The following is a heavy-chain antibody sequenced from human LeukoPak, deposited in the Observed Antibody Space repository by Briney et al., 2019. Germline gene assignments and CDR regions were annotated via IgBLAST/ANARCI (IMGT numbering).Heavy chain of an antibody. J-gene: IGHJ5*02. V-gene: IGHV1-18*01. CDR1: GHTFTSYG. Sequence: ASVKVSCKASGHTFTSYGISWVRQAPGQGLEWMGWISAYNGNTNYAQKLQGRVTMTTDTSTSTAYMELRSLRSDDTTVYYCARVVPAAIRNWFDPWGQGTLVTVSS. D-gene: IGHD2-2*01. CDR2: ISAYNGNT. CDR3: ARVVPAAIRNWFDP.